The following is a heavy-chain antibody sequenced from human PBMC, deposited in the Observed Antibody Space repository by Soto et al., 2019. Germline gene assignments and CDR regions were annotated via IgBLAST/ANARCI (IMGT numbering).Heavy chain of an antibody. Sequence: SETLSLTCTVSGGSISSGDYYWSWIRQPPGKGLECIGYIYYSGSTYYNPSLKSRVTISVDTSKNQFSLKLSSVTAADTAVYYCARVPFYDSSGRSYYFDYWGQGTLVTVSS. V-gene: IGHV4-30-4*01. CDR3: ARVPFYDSSGRSYYFDY. J-gene: IGHJ4*02. CDR2: IYYSGST. CDR1: GGSISSGDYY. D-gene: IGHD3-22*01.